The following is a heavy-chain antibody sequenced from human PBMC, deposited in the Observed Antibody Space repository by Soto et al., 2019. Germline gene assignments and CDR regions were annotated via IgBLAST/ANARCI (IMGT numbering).Heavy chain of an antibody. CDR3: VRDSSVTQWLAN. J-gene: IGHJ4*02. CDR2: IFSGGST. D-gene: IGHD6-19*01. CDR1: GFTVYNSH. Sequence: QLVESGGGLVQPGPSLRLSCAVSGFTVYNSHMTWVRQAPGKGLEWVSVIFSGGSTYYADSVKGRFNISRDNSKNTLYLQMNGLRVEDTAMYYCVRDSSVTQWLANWGQGTLVTVSS. V-gene: IGHV3-66*01.